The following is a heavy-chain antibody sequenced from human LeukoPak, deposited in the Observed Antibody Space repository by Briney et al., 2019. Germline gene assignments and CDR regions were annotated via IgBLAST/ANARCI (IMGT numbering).Heavy chain of an antibody. CDR1: GGSFSGYY. Sequence: SETLSLTCAVYGGSFSGYYWSWIRQPPGKGLEWIGEINHSGSTNYNPSLKSRVTISVDTSKNQFSLKLSSVTAADTAVYHCARLNGSGNNGWFDPWGQGTLVTVSS. CDR3: ARLNGSGNNGWFDP. CDR2: INHSGST. V-gene: IGHV4-34*01. D-gene: IGHD3-10*01. J-gene: IGHJ5*02.